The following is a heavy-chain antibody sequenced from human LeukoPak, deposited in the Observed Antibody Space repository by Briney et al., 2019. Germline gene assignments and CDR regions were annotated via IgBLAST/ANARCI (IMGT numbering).Heavy chain of an antibody. D-gene: IGHD4-17*01. J-gene: IGHJ4*02. CDR1: GFTFSSYW. CDR3: ARVVMGGDYGDYADY. CDR2: INSDGSST. V-gene: IGHV3-74*01. Sequence: GGSLRLSCAASGFTFSSYWMHWVRQAPGKGLVWVSRINSDGSSTSYADSVKGRFTISRDNAKNTLYLQMNSLRAEDTAVHYCARVVMGGDYGDYADYWGQGTLVTVSS.